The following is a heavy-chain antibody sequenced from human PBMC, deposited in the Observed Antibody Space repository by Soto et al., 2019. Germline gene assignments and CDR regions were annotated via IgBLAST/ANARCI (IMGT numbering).Heavy chain of an antibody. D-gene: IGHD3-10*01. Sequence: SETLSLTCTVSGGSISSSSYYWGWIRQPPGKGLEWIGYIYYSGSTNYNPSLKSRVTISVDTSKNQFSLKLSSVTAADTAVYYCARVPGPWGQGTLVTSPQ. CDR3: ARVPGP. CDR1: GGSISSSSYY. CDR2: IYYSGST. J-gene: IGHJ5*02. V-gene: IGHV4-61*05.